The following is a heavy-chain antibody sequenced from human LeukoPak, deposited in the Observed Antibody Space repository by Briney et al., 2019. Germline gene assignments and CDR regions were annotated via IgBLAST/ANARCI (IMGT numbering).Heavy chain of an antibody. D-gene: IGHD5-18*01. CDR1: GYSFTSYW. CDR2: IYPGDSDT. CDR3: ARGRGYSYGRLYYFDY. V-gene: IGHV5-51*01. J-gene: IGHJ4*02. Sequence: GESLKISCKGSGYSFTSYWIGWVSQMPGKGLEWMGIIYPGDSDTRYSPSFQGQVTISADKSISTAYLQWSSLKASDTAMYYCARGRGYSYGRLYYFDYWGQGTLVTVSS.